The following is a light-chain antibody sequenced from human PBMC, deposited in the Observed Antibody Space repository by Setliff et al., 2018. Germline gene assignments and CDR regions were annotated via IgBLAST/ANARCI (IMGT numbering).Light chain of an antibody. CDR2: TDN. CDR3: ATWDDSLTGVV. V-gene: IGLV1-44*01. CDR1: SSNIGSNT. J-gene: IGLJ2*01. Sequence: QSVLTQPPSASGTPGQSVTISCFGSSSNIGSNTVSWYQQVPGAAPKLFIHTDNQRPSGVPHRFSGSKSGTSASLVISGLQSEDEADYHCATWDDSLTGVVFGGGTQLTVL.